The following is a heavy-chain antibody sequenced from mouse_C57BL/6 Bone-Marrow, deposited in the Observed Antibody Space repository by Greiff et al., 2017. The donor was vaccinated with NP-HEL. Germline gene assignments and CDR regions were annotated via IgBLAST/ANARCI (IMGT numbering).Heavy chain of an antibody. Sequence: QVQLQQPGTELVKPGASVKLSCKASGYTFTSYWMHWVKQRPGQGLEWIGNINPSNGGTNYIEKFMSKATLTVDKSSSTAYMQLSSLTSEDAAVYYYARRLPTTVPSHYAMDYWGQGTSVTVSS. J-gene: IGHJ4*01. D-gene: IGHD2-10*01. V-gene: IGHV1-53*01. CDR2: INPSNGGT. CDR3: ARRLPTTVPSHYAMDY. CDR1: GYTFTSYW.